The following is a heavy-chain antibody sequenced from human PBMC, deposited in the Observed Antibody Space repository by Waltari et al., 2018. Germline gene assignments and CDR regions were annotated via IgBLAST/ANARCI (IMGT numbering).Heavy chain of an antibody. V-gene: IGHV1-69*12. CDR2: ITPIFGTA. D-gene: IGHD2-2*01. CDR1: EGTVSRYP. Sequence: QVQLVESGAEVKKPGSSVKFSCKASEGTVSRYPISWVRQAPATGLEWMGVITPIFGTATYAQTFQGRVTITAAASTSTAYMEVSRLRPADAAVYYCVRVSSGIVVVPAAKTFYYLDVWGTGPTVTISS. J-gene: IGHJ6*03. CDR3: VRVSSGIVVVPAAKTFYYLDV.